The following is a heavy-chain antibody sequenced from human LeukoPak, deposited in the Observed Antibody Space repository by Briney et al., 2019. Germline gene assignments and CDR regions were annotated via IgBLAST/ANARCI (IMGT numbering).Heavy chain of an antibody. CDR2: INPSGAIT. CDR3: ADLVGALGY. D-gene: IGHD1-26*01. V-gene: IGHV1-46*01. Sequence: ASVKVSCKASGYTFTSYYIHWVRQAPGQGLEWMGVINPSGAITTYAQKFQGRVTMTRDTSTSTVYMYLSSLRSEDTAVYYCADLVGALGYWGQGTLVTVSS. J-gene: IGHJ4*02. CDR1: GYTFTSYY.